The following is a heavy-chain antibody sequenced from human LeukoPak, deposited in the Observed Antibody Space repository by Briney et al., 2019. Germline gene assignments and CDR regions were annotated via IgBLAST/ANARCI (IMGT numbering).Heavy chain of an antibody. CDR2: ISGSGGST. J-gene: IGHJ5*02. CDR3: AKVSDFWSKNNWLDP. Sequence: PGGSLRLSCAASGFTFSSYAMSWVRQAPGKGLEWVSSISGSGGSTYYADSVKGRFTISRDKSKNTLYLQMNSLRAEDTAVYYCAKVSDFWSKNNWLDPWGQGTLVTVSS. V-gene: IGHV3-23*01. D-gene: IGHD3-3*01. CDR1: GFTFSSYA.